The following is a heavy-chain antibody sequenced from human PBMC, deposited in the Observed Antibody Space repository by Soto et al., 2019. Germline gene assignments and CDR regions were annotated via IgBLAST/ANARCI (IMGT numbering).Heavy chain of an antibody. D-gene: IGHD2-2*01. CDR2: INHSGST. V-gene: IGHV4-34*01. J-gene: IGHJ4*02. Sequence: SETLSLTCAVYGGSFSGYYWSWIRQPPGKGLEWIGEINHSGSTNYNPSLKSRVTISVDTSKNQFSLKLSSVTAADTAVYYCARNPEVIVVVPAANSGYDYWGQGTLVTVSS. CDR1: GGSFSGYY. CDR3: ARNPEVIVVVPAANSGYDY.